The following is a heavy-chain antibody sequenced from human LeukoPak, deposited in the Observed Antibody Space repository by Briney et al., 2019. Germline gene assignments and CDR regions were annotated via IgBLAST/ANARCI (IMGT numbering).Heavy chain of an antibody. CDR2: IYTSGST. Sequence: SETLSLTCTVSGGSISSYYWSWIRQPAGKGLEWIGRIYTSGSTNYNPSLKSRVTMSVDTSKNQFSLKLSSVTAADTAVYYCARESGYSGYDLEYYYYYYMDVWGKGTTVTISS. D-gene: IGHD5-12*01. CDR1: GGSISSYY. J-gene: IGHJ6*03. CDR3: ARESGYSGYDLEYYYYYYMDV. V-gene: IGHV4-4*07.